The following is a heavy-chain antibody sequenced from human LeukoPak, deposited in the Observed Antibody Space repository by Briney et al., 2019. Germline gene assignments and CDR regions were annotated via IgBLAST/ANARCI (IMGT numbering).Heavy chain of an antibody. J-gene: IGHJ4*02. CDR3: ARGPYSGYDPFDY. V-gene: IGHV3-48*03. CDR2: ISSSGSTI. D-gene: IGHD5-12*01. Sequence: GGSLRLSCAASGFTFSSYEMNWVRQAPGKRLEWVSYISSSGSTIYYADSVKGRFTISRDNAKNSLYLQMNSLRAEDTAVYYCARGPYSGYDPFDYWGQGTLVTVSS. CDR1: GFTFSSYE.